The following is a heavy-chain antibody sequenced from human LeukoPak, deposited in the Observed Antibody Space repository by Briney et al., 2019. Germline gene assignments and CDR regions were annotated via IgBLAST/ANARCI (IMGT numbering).Heavy chain of an antibody. CDR1: GYTFTSYE. J-gene: IGHJ4*02. CDR2: MNANSGNT. Sequence: ASVKVSCKASGYTFTSYEINWVRQATGQRLEWMGWMNANSGNTGYAQKFQGRVTMTRNTSISTAYMELSGLTSEDAAVYYCATGRRDRSTSFVIVLDHWGQGTLVSVTS. CDR3: ATGRRDRSTSFVIVLDH. D-gene: IGHD5-24*01. V-gene: IGHV1-8*01.